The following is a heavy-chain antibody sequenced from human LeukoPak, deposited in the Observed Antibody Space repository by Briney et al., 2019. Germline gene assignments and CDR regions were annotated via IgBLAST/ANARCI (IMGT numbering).Heavy chain of an antibody. J-gene: IGHJ3*02. CDR3: ARPKFGGYDPREDAFDI. Sequence: ASVKVSCKASGYTFTGYYIHWVRQAAGQGHEWMGWINPNSGGTNYAQKFQGRVTMTRDTSISTAYMELSRLRSDDTAVYYCARPKFGGYDPREDAFDIWGQGTMVTVSS. CDR1: GYTFTGYY. V-gene: IGHV1-2*02. D-gene: IGHD5-12*01. CDR2: INPNSGGT.